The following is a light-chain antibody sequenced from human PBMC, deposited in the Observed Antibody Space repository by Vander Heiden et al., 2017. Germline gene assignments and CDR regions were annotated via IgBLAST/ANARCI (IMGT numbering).Light chain of an antibody. CDR3: QHINRYPLT. CDR2: AAS. CDR1: QVISSY. J-gene: IGKJ4*01. V-gene: IGKV1-9*01. Sequence: IQFTQSPSSLSPSVVARVTIPCGASQVISSYVASYQQKPGKAPKLLIYAASTFLSGVASTFSGSGSGTDFTITISSLQPEDSATYYPQHINRYPLTFGEGTKVEIK.